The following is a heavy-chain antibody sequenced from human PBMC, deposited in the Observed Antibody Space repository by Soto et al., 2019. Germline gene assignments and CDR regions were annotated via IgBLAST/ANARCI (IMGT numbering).Heavy chain of an antibody. J-gene: IGHJ6*03. V-gene: IGHV5-51*01. CDR1: GYSFTSCW. Sequence: PGESLKISCKGSGYSFTSCWIGWVRQMPGKGLEWMGIIYPGDSDTRYSPSFQGQVTISADKSISTAYLQWSSLKASDTAMYYCAREGYYGSGSFYYMDVWGKGTTVTVSS. D-gene: IGHD3-10*01. CDR2: IYPGDSDT. CDR3: AREGYYGSGSFYYMDV.